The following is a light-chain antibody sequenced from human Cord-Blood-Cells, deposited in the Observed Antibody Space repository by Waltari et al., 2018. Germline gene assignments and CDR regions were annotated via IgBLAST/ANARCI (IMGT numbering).Light chain of an antibody. CDR1: SSDVGSYNL. V-gene: IGLV2-23*02. CDR3: CSYAGSSTLV. CDR2: EVR. Sequence: QSALPQPASVSGSPGQSITISCTGTSSDVGSYNLVSWYQQHPGKAPKLIMYEVRKRPSGVSNRFSGSKSGNTSSLTISGLQAEDEADYYCCSYAGSSTLVFGGGTKLTVL. J-gene: IGLJ2*01.